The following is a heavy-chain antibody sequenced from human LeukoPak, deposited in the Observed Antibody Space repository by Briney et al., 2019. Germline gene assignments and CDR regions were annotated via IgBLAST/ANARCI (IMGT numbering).Heavy chain of an antibody. J-gene: IGHJ6*04. Sequence: ASVKVSCKASGDTFTSYAIYWVRQAPGQRLEWMGWIIVGNGNTKYSQKLQGRVIISRDTSANTVYMELSGLRGEDTAVYYCARVSTIGGTRLYHHYGMDFWGKGTTVIVSS. V-gene: IGHV1-3*01. D-gene: IGHD3-16*01. CDR2: IIVGNGNT. CDR1: GDTFTSYA. CDR3: ARVSTIGGTRLYHHYGMDF.